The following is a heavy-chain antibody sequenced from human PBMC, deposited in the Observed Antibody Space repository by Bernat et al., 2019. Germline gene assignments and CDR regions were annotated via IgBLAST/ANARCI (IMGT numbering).Heavy chain of an antibody. Sequence: EVQLVESGGGLVKPGGSLRLSCAASGFIFSSYTMNWVRQTPGKGLEWVSSISSSSNYIYYADSVKGRFTISRDNAKKSMSLQMNSLRDEDTAVYYCARDSSSIAGKDIDYWGQGTLVTVSS. CDR2: ISSSSNYI. V-gene: IGHV3-21*01. D-gene: IGHD6-13*01. J-gene: IGHJ4*02. CDR3: ARDSSSIAGKDIDY. CDR1: GFIFSSYT.